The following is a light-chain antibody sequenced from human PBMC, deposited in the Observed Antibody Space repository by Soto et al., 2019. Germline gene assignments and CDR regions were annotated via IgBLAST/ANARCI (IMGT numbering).Light chain of an antibody. V-gene: IGKV3-15*01. CDR3: QQYNNWPPLT. J-gene: IGKJ5*01. CDR2: GAS. Sequence: EIVMTQSPATLSVSPGHSVTLSCRASQSVSSNLAWYQQKPGQAPTLLIYGASTRATGIPARFSGGGSGTEFTLTISSLQSEDFAVYYCQQYNNWPPLTFGQGTRLE. CDR1: QSVSSN.